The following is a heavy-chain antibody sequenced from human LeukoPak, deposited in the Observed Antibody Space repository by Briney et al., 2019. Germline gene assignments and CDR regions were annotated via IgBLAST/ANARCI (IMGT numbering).Heavy chain of an antibody. J-gene: IGHJ4*02. CDR2: ISSSSTYI. CDR1: GFTFSSYA. D-gene: IGHD5-12*01. V-gene: IGHV3-21*01. Sequence: PGGSLRLSCAASGFTFSSYAMSWVRQAPGRGLEWVSFISSSSTYIYYADSVKGRFTISRDNAKNSLYLQMNSLRAEDTAVYYCARGGYSGYDSPSNQHHDYWGQGTLVTVSS. CDR3: ARGGYSGYDSPSNQHHDY.